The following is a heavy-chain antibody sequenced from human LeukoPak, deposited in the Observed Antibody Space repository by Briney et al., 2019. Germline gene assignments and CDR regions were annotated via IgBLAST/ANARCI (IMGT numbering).Heavy chain of an antibody. J-gene: IGHJ4*02. D-gene: IGHD6-19*01. CDR3: AKEAPGYSSGWPLFDY. V-gene: IGHV3-23*01. Sequence: GGSLRLSCAASGFTFSSYAMSWVRQAPGKGLEWVSAISGSGGSTYYADSVKGRFTISRDNSKNTLYLQMNSLRAGDTAVYYCAKEAPGYSSGWPLFDYWGQGTLVTVSS. CDR1: GFTFSSYA. CDR2: ISGSGGST.